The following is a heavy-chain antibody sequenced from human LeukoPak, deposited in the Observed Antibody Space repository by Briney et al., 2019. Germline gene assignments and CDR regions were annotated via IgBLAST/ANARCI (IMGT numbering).Heavy chain of an antibody. CDR1: GYSFTSYW. V-gene: IGHV5-51*01. J-gene: IGHJ4*02. CDR3: ARQYYYDSSGDFDS. D-gene: IGHD3-22*01. Sequence: GESLKISCQGSGYSFTSYWIGWVRQMPGKGLDGMGIIYPGDSDTRYSPSFQGQVTISADKSISTAYLQWSSLKASDTAMYYCARQYYYDSSGDFDSWGQGTLVTVSS. CDR2: IYPGDSDT.